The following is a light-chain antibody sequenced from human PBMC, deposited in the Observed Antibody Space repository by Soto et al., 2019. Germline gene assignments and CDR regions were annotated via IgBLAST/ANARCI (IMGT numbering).Light chain of an antibody. CDR2: GAS. CDR1: GNVRSSY. CDR3: QQYNNWPKT. V-gene: IGKV3D-15*03. Sequence: VLTPSQGTLSLSPGERATLSCRASGNVRSSYWAWYQQKPGQAPRLLISGASKRATGSPDRFSGSGSGTEFTLTIIILQAEDFTLYKYQQYNNWPKTFGQGTMA. J-gene: IGKJ1*01.